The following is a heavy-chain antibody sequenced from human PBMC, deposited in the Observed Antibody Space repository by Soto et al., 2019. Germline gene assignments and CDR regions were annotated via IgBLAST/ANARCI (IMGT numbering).Heavy chain of an antibody. D-gene: IGHD5-18*01. Sequence: SETLSLTCTVSGGSISSSSYYWGWIRQPPGKGLEWIGSIYYSGSTYYNPSLKSRVTISVDTSKNQFSLKLSSVTAADTAVYYCARHVDTEINWFDPWGQGTLVTVSS. CDR1: GGSISSSSYY. CDR3: ARHVDTEINWFDP. J-gene: IGHJ5*02. CDR2: IYYSGST. V-gene: IGHV4-39*01.